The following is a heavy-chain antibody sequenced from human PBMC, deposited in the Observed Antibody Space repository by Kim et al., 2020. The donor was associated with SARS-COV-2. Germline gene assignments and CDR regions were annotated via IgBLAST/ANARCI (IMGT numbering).Heavy chain of an antibody. Sequence: GGSLRLSCAASGFTFSSYSMNWVRQAPGKGLEWVSSISSSSSYIYYADSVKGRFTIPRDNAKNSLYLQMNSLRAEDTAVYYCARVYDFWSGYYTPEAGYPAGSGGMDVWGQGTTVTVSS. V-gene: IGHV3-21*01. J-gene: IGHJ6*02. CDR2: ISSSSSYI. CDR3: ARVYDFWSGYYTPEAGYPAGSGGMDV. CDR1: GFTFSSYS. D-gene: IGHD3-3*01.